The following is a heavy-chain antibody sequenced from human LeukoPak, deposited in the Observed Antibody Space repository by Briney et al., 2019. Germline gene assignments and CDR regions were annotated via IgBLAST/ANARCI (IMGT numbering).Heavy chain of an antibody. Sequence: SETLSLTCTVSGGSISSYYWNWIRQPPGKGLEWIGYIYYSGTTNYNPSLKSRVTISVDTSKNQFSLKLSSVTAADTAVNYCARGVYIAAAQYGYWGQGTLVTVSS. D-gene: IGHD6-13*01. CDR3: ARGVYIAAAQYGY. CDR1: GGSISSYY. J-gene: IGHJ4*02. V-gene: IGHV4-59*01. CDR2: IYYSGTT.